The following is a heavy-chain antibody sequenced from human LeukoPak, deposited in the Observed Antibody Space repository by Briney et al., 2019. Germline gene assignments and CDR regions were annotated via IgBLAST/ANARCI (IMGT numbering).Heavy chain of an antibody. CDR1: GFIFRRYA. J-gene: IGHJ3*02. Sequence: GWSLSLSCAASGFIFRRYAMHWVRQAPGQGLEWVAVISYDGSNKYYADSVKGRFTISRDNSKNTLYLQMNSLRAEDTAVYYCARDLKMGYSHGYGAFDIWGQGTMVTVSS. CDR2: ISYDGSNK. D-gene: IGHD5-18*01. CDR3: ARDLKMGYSHGYGAFDI. V-gene: IGHV3-30*04.